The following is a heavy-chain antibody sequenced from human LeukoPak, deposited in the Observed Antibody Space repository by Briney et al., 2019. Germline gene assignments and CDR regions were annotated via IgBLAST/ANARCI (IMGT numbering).Heavy chain of an antibody. CDR1: GFTFSSYA. Sequence: GGSLRLSCAASGFTFSSYAMSWVRQAPGKGLEWVAVISYDGSNKYYADSVKGRFTISRDNSKNTLYLQMNSLRAEDTAVYYCARDEYGSGSFDYWGQGTLVTVSS. V-gene: IGHV3-30-3*01. J-gene: IGHJ4*02. D-gene: IGHD3-10*01. CDR3: ARDEYGSGSFDY. CDR2: ISYDGSNK.